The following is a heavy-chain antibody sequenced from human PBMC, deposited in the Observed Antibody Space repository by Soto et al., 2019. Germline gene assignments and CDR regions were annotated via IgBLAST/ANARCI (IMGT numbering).Heavy chain of an antibody. Sequence: SLRLSCAASGFSFSDYYMSWIRQAPGKGLEWVSYISTSSSSTDYADSVKGRFTISRDNAKNSLYLQMNSLRAEDSAVYYCVRDLHYYGSGSYFQHWGQGTLVTVSS. V-gene: IGHV3-11*05. CDR2: ISTSSSST. CDR1: GFSFSDYY. CDR3: VRDLHYYGSGSYFQH. J-gene: IGHJ4*02. D-gene: IGHD3-10*01.